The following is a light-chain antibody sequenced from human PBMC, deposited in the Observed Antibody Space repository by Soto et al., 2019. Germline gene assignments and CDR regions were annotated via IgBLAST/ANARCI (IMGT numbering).Light chain of an antibody. CDR2: AAS. Sequence: DIQMTQSPSSLSASVGDRVTITCRASQSISSYLNWYQQKPGKAPKLLIYAASTLQSGVPSRFSGSGSGTDFTLTISCLQSEDFATYYCQQYYSYPTFGQGTKVDI. J-gene: IGKJ1*01. V-gene: IGKV1-39*01. CDR1: QSISSY. CDR3: QQYYSYPT.